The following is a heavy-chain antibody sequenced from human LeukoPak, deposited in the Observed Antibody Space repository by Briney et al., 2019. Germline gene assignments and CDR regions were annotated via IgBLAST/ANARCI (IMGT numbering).Heavy chain of an antibody. Sequence: GESLKISCKGSGYSFSSYWIGWVRQMPGQGLEWMGIIYPGDSDTQYSPSFQGQVTLSVDKSISTAYLQLSSLNASDTAIYYCARHIARRGFWSGYTYDYYYMDVWGKGTTVTVSS. CDR3: ARHIARRGFWSGYTYDYYYMDV. V-gene: IGHV5-51*01. D-gene: IGHD3-3*01. J-gene: IGHJ6*03. CDR2: IYPGDSDT. CDR1: GYSFSSYW.